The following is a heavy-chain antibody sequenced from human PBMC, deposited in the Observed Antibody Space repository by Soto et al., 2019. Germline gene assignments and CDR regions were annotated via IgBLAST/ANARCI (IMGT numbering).Heavy chain of an antibody. CDR2: INPSDGST. V-gene: IGHV1-46*01. D-gene: IGHD3-22*01. CDR1: GYTLTKYN. Sequence: QVQLVQSGAEVKKPGTSVKVSCKASGYTLTKYNMHWVRQAPGQGLEWMGIINPSDGSTRYGQKFQGRVTMTRDTSTTTVYMELSSLRSEDTVVYYCARDLQPYHSSGYDLGYWGQGTLVTVSS. J-gene: IGHJ4*02. CDR3: ARDLQPYHSSGYDLGY.